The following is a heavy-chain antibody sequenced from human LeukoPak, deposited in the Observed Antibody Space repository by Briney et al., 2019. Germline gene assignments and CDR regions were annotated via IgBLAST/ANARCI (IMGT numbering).Heavy chain of an antibody. CDR2: LNSDGSST. CDR1: GLSFSSYW. J-gene: IGHJ4*02. CDR3: VRRGYYVSGSFDY. V-gene: IGHV3-74*01. Sequence: QPGGSLRLSCAASGLSFSSYWMHWVRQVPGKGLVWVSRLNSDGSSTSYADSVKGRFTISRDNAKNTLYLQMNSLRAEDTAVYYCVRRGYYVSGSFDYWGQGTLVTVSS. D-gene: IGHD3-10*01.